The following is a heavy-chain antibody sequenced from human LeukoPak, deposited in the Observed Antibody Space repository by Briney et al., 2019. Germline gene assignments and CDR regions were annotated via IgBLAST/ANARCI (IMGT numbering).Heavy chain of an antibody. D-gene: IGHD3-10*01. CDR1: GFTFSSYG. CDR3: AKDGGDYGSGSYLNY. J-gene: IGHJ4*02. CDR2: ISYDGSNK. Sequence: GGSLRLSCAASGFTFSSYGMHWVRQAPGKGLEWVAVISYDGSNKYYADSVKGRFTISRDNSKNTLYLQMNSLRAEDTAVYYCAKDGGDYGSGSYLNYWGQGTLVTVSS. V-gene: IGHV3-30*18.